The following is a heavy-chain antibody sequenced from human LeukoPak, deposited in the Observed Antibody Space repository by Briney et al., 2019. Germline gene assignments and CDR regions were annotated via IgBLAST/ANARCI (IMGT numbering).Heavy chain of an antibody. CDR2: ISPGDSDT. CDR3: ARRRLTVAAFDY. CDR1: GYSFTNYW. D-gene: IGHD6-19*01. V-gene: IGHV5-51*01. Sequence: GESLKISCKGSGYSFTNYWIGWVRQMPGKGLEWMGIISPGDSDTRYSPSFQGQVTISADKSISTAYLQWNSLKASDTAIYFCARRRLTVAAFDYWGQGTLVPVSS. J-gene: IGHJ4*02.